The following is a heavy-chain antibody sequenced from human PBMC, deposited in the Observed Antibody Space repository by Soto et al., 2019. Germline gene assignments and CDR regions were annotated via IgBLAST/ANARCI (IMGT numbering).Heavy chain of an antibody. D-gene: IGHD6-6*01. Sequence: QGQLVQSGAEVKKPGASVKVSCKASGYTFTSYAMHWVRQAPGQRLEWMGWINAGNGNTKYSQKFKGRVTITKDTSASTAYMERRRLSSENKAVYYCAREEFGNKYSSSSAHFDYWVPGTLVTVS. CDR3: AREEFGNKYSSSSAHFDY. J-gene: IGHJ4*02. CDR2: INAGNGNT. V-gene: IGHV1-3*01. CDR1: GYTFTSYA.